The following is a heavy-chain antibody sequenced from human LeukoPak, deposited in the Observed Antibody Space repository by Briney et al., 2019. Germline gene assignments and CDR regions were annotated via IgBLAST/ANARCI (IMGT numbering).Heavy chain of an antibody. CDR3: AKGQRFYGEYFDY. Sequence: GGSLRLSCAASGFTFSSYAMNWVRQAPGKGLKWVSGFRGSGVATFYADSAKGRFTISRDNSKNTLYLQMNSLRAEDTAVYYCAKGQRFYGEYFDYWGQGTLVTVSS. V-gene: IGHV3-23*01. J-gene: IGHJ4*02. CDR1: GFTFSSYA. CDR2: FRGSGVAT. D-gene: IGHD4-17*01.